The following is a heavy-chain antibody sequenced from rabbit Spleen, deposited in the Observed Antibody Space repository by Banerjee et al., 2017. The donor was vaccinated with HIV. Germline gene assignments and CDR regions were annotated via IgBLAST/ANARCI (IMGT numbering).Heavy chain of an antibody. D-gene: IGHD1-1*01. CDR2: INTITGKT. Sequence: QEQLVESGGGLVQPGGSLKLSCTDSGFSFSEKEVMCWVRQAPGKGLEWIGCINTITGKTVYATLTKVRFTISRASSTTVFLQVTRLTAADTATYFCARDLPEIIGCNFGFWGPGTLVTVS. CDR1: GFSFSEKEV. CDR3: ARDLPEIIGCNFGF. J-gene: IGHJ6*01. V-gene: IGHV1S45*01.